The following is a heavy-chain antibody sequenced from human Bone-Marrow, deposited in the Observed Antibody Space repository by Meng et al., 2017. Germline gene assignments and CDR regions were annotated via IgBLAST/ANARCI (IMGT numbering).Heavy chain of an antibody. CDR1: GYNFPDYY. J-gene: IGHJ5*02. CDR2: INTNTGNP. D-gene: IGHD6-13*01. V-gene: IGHV7-4-1*02. CDR3: ARETSSSWHTGWFDP. Sequence: ASVKVSCKPSGYNFPDYYIHWVRQAPGQGLEWMGWINTNTGNPTYAQGFTGRFVFSLDTSVSTAYLQISSLKAEDTAVYYCARETSSSWHTGWFDPWGQGTLVTVSS.